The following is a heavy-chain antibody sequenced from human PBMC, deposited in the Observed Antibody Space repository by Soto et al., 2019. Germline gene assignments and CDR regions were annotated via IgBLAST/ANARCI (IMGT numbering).Heavy chain of an antibody. J-gene: IGHJ6*02. CDR2: IIPIFGTA. CDR1: GGTFSSYA. V-gene: IGHV1-69*13. Sequence: ASVKVSCKASGGTFSSYAISWVRQAPGQGLEWMGGIIPIFGTANYAQKFQGRVTITADESTSTAYMELSSLRSEDTAVYYCARDPANTAMVNTEYYYYGMYVWGQGTTVTVSS. D-gene: IGHD5-18*01. CDR3: ARDPANTAMVNTEYYYYGMYV.